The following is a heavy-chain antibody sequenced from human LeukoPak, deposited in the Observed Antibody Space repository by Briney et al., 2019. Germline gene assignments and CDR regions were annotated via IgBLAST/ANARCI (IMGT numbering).Heavy chain of an antibody. CDR1: GGSFSGYY. V-gene: IGHV4-34*01. CDR2: INHSGST. Sequence: SETLSLTCAVYGGSFSGYYWSWIRQPPGKGLEWIGEINHSGSTNYNPSLKSRVTISVDTSKNQFSLKLSSVTAADTAVYYCASLHYDSSGYYGKLFDYWGQGTLVTVSS. CDR3: ASLHYDSSGYYGKLFDY. D-gene: IGHD3-22*01. J-gene: IGHJ4*02.